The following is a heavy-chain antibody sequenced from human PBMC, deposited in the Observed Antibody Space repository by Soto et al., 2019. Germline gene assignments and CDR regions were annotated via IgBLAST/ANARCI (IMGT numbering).Heavy chain of an antibody. Sequence: ASVKVSCKVSGYTLTELSMHWVRQAPGKGLEWMGGFDPEDGETIYAQKFQGRVTMTEDTSTDTAYMELSSLRSEDTAVYYCATFRAYYGSGSYDYFDYWGQGTLVTVSS. CDR2: FDPEDGET. CDR1: GYTLTELS. J-gene: IGHJ4*02. V-gene: IGHV1-24*01. CDR3: ATFRAYYGSGSYDYFDY. D-gene: IGHD3-10*01.